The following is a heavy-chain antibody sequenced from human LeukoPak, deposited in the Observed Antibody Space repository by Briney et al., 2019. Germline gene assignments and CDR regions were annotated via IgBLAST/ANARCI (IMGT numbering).Heavy chain of an antibody. CDR2: INHSGST. Sequence: KTSETLSLTCAVYGGSFSGYYWSWVRQPPGKGLEWIGEINHSGSTNYNPSLKSRVTISVDTSKNQFSLKLSSVTAAGTAGYYCARGRGKRIQLWLNRNYFDYWGQGTLVTASS. D-gene: IGHD5-18*01. V-gene: IGHV4-34*01. CDR1: GGSFSGYY. J-gene: IGHJ4*02. CDR3: ARGRGKRIQLWLNRNYFDY.